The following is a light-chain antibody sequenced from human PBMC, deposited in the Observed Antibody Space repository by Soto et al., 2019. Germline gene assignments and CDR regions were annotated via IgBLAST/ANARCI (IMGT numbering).Light chain of an antibody. CDR3: QSYDSTLSGSRAV. V-gene: IGLV1-40*01. Sequence: QSVLTQPPSVSGAPGQRVTISCSGSSSNIGAGYDVHWYEQLPGKAPKLLISGDNNRPSGVPDRFSASKSGTSASLTITGLQDEDEADYYCQSYDSTLSGSRAVFGGGTKLTVL. J-gene: IGLJ3*02. CDR2: GDN. CDR1: SSNIGAGYD.